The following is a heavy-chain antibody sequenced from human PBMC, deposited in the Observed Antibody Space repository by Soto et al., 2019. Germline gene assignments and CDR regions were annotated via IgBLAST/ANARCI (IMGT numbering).Heavy chain of an antibody. D-gene: IGHD2-21*01. V-gene: IGHV4-59*12. Sequence: SETLSLTCTVSGGSISGYYWSWFRQPPGKRLERIGEIYHSGSTTYSPSLRGRATISVDKSNNQFSLRLRSVTAADTAVYYCATLPPRIVVALLPIPTWGQGILVTVSS. CDR1: GGSISGYY. CDR3: ATLPPRIVVALLPIPT. J-gene: IGHJ5*02. CDR2: IYHSGST.